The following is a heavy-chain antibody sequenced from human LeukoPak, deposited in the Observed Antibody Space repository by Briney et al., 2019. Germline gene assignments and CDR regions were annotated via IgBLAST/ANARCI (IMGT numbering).Heavy chain of an antibody. D-gene: IGHD2-21*02. CDR2: IIPIFGTA. V-gene: IGHV1-69*06. CDR1: GGTFSSYA. CDR3: ARAPNCGGDCYDAFDI. Sequence: SSVKVSCKASGGTFSSYAISWVRQAPGHGLEWMGGIIPIFGTANYAQKFQGRVAITADKSTSTAYMELSSLRSEDTAVYYCARAPNCGGDCYDAFDIWGQGTMVTVSS. J-gene: IGHJ3*02.